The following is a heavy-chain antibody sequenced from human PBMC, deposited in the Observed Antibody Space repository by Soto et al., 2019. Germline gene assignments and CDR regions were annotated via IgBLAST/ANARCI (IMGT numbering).Heavy chain of an antibody. J-gene: IGHJ4*02. Sequence: ASVKVSCKASGGTFSSYAISWVRQAPGQGLEWMGGIIPIFGTANYAQKFQGRVTITADESTSTAYMELSSLRSEDTAVYYCARGQAYNWNYEYWGQGNLVTVSS. V-gene: IGHV1-69*13. CDR3: ARGQAYNWNYEY. CDR1: GGTFSSYA. CDR2: IIPIFGTA. D-gene: IGHD1-7*01.